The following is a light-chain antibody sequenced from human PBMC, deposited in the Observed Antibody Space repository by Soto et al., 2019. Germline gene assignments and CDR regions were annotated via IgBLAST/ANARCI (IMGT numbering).Light chain of an antibody. Sequence: EVVMTQSPATLSVSPGERFTLACRSSQSVSNNLAWYQQKPGQAPRLLIYDTSTRATGVPTRFSGSRSGAEFTLTINSLQSEDFAVYYCQPYNNWPLTFGGGTKV. CDR1: QSVSNN. J-gene: IGKJ4*01. CDR3: QPYNNWPLT. V-gene: IGKV3-15*01. CDR2: DTS.